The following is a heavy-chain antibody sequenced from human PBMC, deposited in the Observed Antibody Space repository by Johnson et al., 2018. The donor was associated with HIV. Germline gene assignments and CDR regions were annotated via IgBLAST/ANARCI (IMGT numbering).Heavy chain of an antibody. CDR3: AREGEGYSSSWYDAFDI. D-gene: IGHD6-13*01. CDR1: GFTFSSYG. J-gene: IGHJ3*02. V-gene: IGHV3-30*03. Sequence: QVQLVESGGGVVQSGRSLRLSCAGTGFTFSSYGMHWVRQAPGKGLEWVAVISYDGSNKYYADSVKGRFTISRDNSKNTLYLQMSSLRAEDTAVYYCAREGEGYSSSWYDAFDIWGQGTMVTVSA. CDR2: ISYDGSNK.